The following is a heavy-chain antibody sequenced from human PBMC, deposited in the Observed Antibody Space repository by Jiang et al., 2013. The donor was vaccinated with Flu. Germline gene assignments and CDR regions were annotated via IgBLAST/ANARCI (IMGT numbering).Heavy chain of an antibody. Sequence: TCTVSGVSISSTTYFWGWIRQPPGKGPEWLGNIYYSGSTEYNPSLKSRVAMSEDTSKNQFFLNLRSVTAADTAVYYCARQIPVVSVSRGYFDNWGQGILVTVSS. D-gene: IGHD2-8*02. J-gene: IGHJ4*02. CDR3: ARQIPVVSVSRGYFDN. V-gene: IGHV4-39*01. CDR1: GVSISSTTYF. CDR2: IYYSGST.